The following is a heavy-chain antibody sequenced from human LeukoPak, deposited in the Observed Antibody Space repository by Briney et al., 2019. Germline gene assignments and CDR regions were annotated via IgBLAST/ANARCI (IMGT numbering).Heavy chain of an antibody. V-gene: IGHV3-66*01. CDR1: GFTVSSNY. J-gene: IGHJ3*02. Sequence: PGGSLRLSCAASGFTVSSNYMSWVRQAPGKGLEWVSVIYSGGSTYYADSVKGRFTISRDNSKNTLYLQMNSLRAEDTAVYYCAKGELRFLEWLSPPDAFDIWGQGTMVTVSS. D-gene: IGHD3-3*01. CDR2: IYSGGST. CDR3: AKGELRFLEWLSPPDAFDI.